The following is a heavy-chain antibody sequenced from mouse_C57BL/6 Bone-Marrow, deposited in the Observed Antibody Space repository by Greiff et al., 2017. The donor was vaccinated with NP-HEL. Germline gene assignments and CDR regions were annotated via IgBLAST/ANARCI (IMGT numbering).Heavy chain of an antibody. Sequence: EVKLMESGGGLVKPGGSLKLSCAASGFTFSDYGMHWVRQAPEKGLEWVAYISSGSSTIYYADTVKGRFTISRDNAKNTLFLQMTSLRSEDTAMYYCARGCGGLRVDYWGQGTTLTVSS. CDR3: ARGCGGLRVDY. V-gene: IGHV5-17*01. D-gene: IGHD2-4*01. CDR1: GFTFSDYG. J-gene: IGHJ2*01. CDR2: ISSGSSTI.